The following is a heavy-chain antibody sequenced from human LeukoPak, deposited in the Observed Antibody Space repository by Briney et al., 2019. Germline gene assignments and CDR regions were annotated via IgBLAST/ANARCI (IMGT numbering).Heavy chain of an antibody. V-gene: IGHV1-2*04. D-gene: IGHD3-10*01. CDR3: ARDLLPGSGSYDYYGMDV. J-gene: IGHJ6*02. Sequence: ASVKVSCKASGYTFTGYYMHWVRQAPGQGLEWMGWINPNSGGTNYAQKFQGWVTMTRDTSISTAYMELSRLRSDDTAVYYCARDLLPGSGSYDYYGMDVWGQGTTVTVSS. CDR2: INPNSGGT. CDR1: GYTFTGYY.